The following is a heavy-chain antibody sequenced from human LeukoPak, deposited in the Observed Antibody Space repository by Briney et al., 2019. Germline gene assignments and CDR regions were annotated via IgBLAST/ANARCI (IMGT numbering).Heavy chain of an antibody. V-gene: IGHV1-2*06. CDR2: INPNSGGT. Sequence: GASVKVSCKASGYTFTGYYMHWVRQAPGQGLEWMGRINPNSGGTNYAQKFQGRVTMTRDTSISTAYMEPSRLRSDDTAVYYCARDSTYLDSSVGYWGQGTLVTVSS. D-gene: IGHD3-22*01. J-gene: IGHJ4*02. CDR3: ARDSTYLDSSVGY. CDR1: GYTFTGYY.